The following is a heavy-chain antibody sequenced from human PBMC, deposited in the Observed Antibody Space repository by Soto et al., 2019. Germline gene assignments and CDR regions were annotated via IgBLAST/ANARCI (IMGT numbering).Heavy chain of an antibody. D-gene: IGHD3-10*01. CDR1: GFTFSSYG. J-gene: IGHJ4*02. CDR3: ARGPLTYYYGSGSYLFDY. Sequence: GGSLRLSCAASGFTFSSYGMHWVRQAPGKGLEWVAVIWYDGSNKYYADSVKGRFTISRDNSKNTLYLQMNSLRAEDTAVYYCARGPLTYYYGSGSYLFDYWGQGTLVTVSS. CDR2: IWYDGSNK. V-gene: IGHV3-33*01.